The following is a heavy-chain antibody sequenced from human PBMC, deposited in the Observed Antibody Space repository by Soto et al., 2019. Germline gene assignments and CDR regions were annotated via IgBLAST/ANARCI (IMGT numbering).Heavy chain of an antibody. D-gene: IGHD2-21*02. Sequence: ASVKVSCKASGYTFTSYGISWVRQAPGQGLEWMGWISAYNGNTNYAQKLQGRVTMTTDTSTSTAYMELRSLRSDDTAVYYCARDLSCGGDRYRIRKDAFDIWGQGTMVTVSS. V-gene: IGHV1-18*04. J-gene: IGHJ3*02. CDR2: ISAYNGNT. CDR1: GYTFTSYG. CDR3: ARDLSCGGDRYRIRKDAFDI.